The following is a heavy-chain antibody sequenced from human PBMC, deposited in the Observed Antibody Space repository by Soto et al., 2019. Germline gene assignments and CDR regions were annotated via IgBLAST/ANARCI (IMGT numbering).Heavy chain of an antibody. CDR2: IYPGDPET. CDR1: GYYFTTYW. D-gene: IGHD6-13*01. Sequence: GESLKISCKGSGYYFTTYWIAWVRQMPGKGLEWMGIIYPGDPETRYSPSFQGQVTISADKSISTAYLQWSSLKASDTGIYYCARHYPTCWYEDVPNCFAPWGQGTLVTVSS. V-gene: IGHV5-51*01. CDR3: ARHYPTCWYEDVPNCFAP. J-gene: IGHJ5*02.